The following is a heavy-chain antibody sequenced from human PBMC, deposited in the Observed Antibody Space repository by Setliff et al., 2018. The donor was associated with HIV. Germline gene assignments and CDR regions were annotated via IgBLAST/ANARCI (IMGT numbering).Heavy chain of an antibody. CDR2: IYPGDSDT. J-gene: IGHJ4*02. CDR3: ARLSVVTATRIYYFDY. D-gene: IGHD2-21*02. V-gene: IGHV5-51*01. Sequence: GESLKISCKGSGYSFTNYWIGWVRQMPGKGLGWMGIIYPGDSDTRYSPSSQGQVTISADKSISTAYLQWSSLKASDTAMYYCARLSVVTATRIYYFDYWGQGTLVTVS. CDR1: GYSFTNYW.